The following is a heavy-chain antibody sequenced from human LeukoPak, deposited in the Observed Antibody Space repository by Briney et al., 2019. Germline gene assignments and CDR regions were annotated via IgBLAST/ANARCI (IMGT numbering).Heavy chain of an antibody. J-gene: IGHJ4*02. D-gene: IGHD2-2*01. CDR2: ISDSGDRT. CDR3: AKSGSVPPDY. CDR1: GFTFTIYA. Sequence: GGSLRLSCAASGFTFTIYAMIWVRQSPGKGLEWVSSISDSGDRTYYADSVKGRFTISRDNSRNTLYLQVNSRRAEDTAVYYCAKSGSVPPDYWGQGTLVTVSS. V-gene: IGHV3-23*01.